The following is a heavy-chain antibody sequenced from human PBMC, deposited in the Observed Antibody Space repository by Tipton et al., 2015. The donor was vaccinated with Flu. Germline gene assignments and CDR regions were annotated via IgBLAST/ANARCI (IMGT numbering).Heavy chain of an antibody. J-gene: IGHJ4*02. D-gene: IGHD2/OR15-2a*01. CDR1: GYTFTDYY. CDR3: ARDKNEFYAFEN. Sequence: QVQLVQSGAEVEKPGASVKVSCKASGYTFTDYYLHWVRQAPRQGLEWMGWIDPNTGDTNSAQAFQGRVTMTRDTSISTVYMELTSLRSDDTAVYYCARDKNEFYAFENWAQGTLVTVSS. V-gene: IGHV1-2*02. CDR2: IDPNTGDT.